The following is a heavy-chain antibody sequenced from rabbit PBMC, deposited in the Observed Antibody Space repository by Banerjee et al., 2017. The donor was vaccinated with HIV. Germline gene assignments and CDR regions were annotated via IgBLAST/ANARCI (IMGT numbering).Heavy chain of an antibody. CDR2: IYAGSSGSA. Sequence: LEESGGGLVQPEGSLALTCKASGFDFSSNAICWVRQAPGKGLEWIGTIYAGSSGSAYYASWVNGRFTISKTSSTTVTLQMTSLTAADTATYFCARDLAGVIGWNFNLWGPGTLVTVS. D-gene: IGHD4-1*01. V-gene: IGHV1S45*01. J-gene: IGHJ4*01. CDR3: ARDLAGVIGWNFNL. CDR1: GFDFSSNA.